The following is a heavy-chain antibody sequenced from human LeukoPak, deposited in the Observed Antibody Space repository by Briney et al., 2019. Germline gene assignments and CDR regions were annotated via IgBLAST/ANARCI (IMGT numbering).Heavy chain of an antibody. CDR1: GYSFTTYW. J-gene: IGHJ4*02. V-gene: IGHV5-10-1*01. Sequence: GESLKISCKGSGYSFTTYWISWVRQMPGRGLEWMGRIDPSDSYTNYSPSFQGHVTISADKSFSTAYLQWTSLKASDTAMYYCARLGYGYSTVDYWGQGTLVTVSS. CDR2: IDPSDSYT. D-gene: IGHD5-18*01. CDR3: ARLGYGYSTVDY.